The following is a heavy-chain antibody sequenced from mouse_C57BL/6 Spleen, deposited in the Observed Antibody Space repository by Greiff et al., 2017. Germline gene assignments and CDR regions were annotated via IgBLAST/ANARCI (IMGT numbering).Heavy chain of an antibody. V-gene: IGHV1-52*01. CDR1: GYTFTSYW. CDR2: IDPSDSET. CDR3: ARRDSSGPYYAMDY. Sequence: QVQLQQPGAELVRPGSSVKLSCKASGYTFTSYWMHWVKQRPIQGLEWIGNIDPSDSETHYNQKFKDKATLTVDKSSSTAYMQLSSLTSEDSAVYYCARRDSSGPYYAMDYWGQGTSVTVSS. D-gene: IGHD3-2*02. J-gene: IGHJ4*01.